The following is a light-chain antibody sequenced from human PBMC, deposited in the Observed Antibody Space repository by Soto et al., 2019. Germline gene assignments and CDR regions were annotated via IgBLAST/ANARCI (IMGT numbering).Light chain of an antibody. CDR1: QSLLHGNGYNF. CDR2: LGS. V-gene: IGKV2-28*01. Sequence: DIVMTQSPLSLPVTPGEPASISCRSSQSLLHGNGYNFLDWYLQKPGQSPQLLIYLGSHRASGVPNRFSASGSGTDFTLKISTVEAEDVGVYYCIQTLQTPWTFGQGTNVGIK. CDR3: IQTLQTPWT. J-gene: IGKJ1*01.